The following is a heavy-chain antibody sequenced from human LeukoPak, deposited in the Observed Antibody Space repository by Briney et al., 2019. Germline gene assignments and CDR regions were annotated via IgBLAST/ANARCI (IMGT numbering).Heavy chain of an antibody. J-gene: IGHJ4*02. CDR2: IVVGSGNT. CDR1: GFTFTSSA. V-gene: IGHV1-58*01. CDR3: AAPSVVVPVSSFDY. D-gene: IGHD3-22*01. Sequence: GPSVKVSCKASGFTFTSSAVQWVRQARGQRLEWIGWIVVGSGNTNYAQKFQERVTITRDMSTSTAYMELSSLRSEDTAVYYCAAPSVVVPVSSFDYWGQGTLVTVSS.